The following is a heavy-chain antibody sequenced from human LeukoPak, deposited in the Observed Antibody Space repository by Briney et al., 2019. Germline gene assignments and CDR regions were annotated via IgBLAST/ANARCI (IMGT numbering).Heavy chain of an antibody. CDR3: AGGPYKYDGSGAFDI. D-gene: IGHD3-22*01. Sequence: SETLSLTCAVYGGSFSGYYWSWIRQPAGKGLEWIGRIYTSGSTNYNPSLKSRVTISVDTSKNQFSLKLTSVTAADTAVYYCAGGPYKYDGSGAFDIWGQGTMVTVSS. J-gene: IGHJ3*02. CDR1: GGSFSGYY. V-gene: IGHV4-59*10. CDR2: IYTSGST.